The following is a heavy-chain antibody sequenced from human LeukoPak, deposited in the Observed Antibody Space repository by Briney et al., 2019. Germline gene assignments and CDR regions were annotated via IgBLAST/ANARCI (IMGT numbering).Heavy chain of an antibody. CDR3: ATQRSGWHYFDY. CDR2: ISSSGSST. V-gene: IGHV3-23*01. D-gene: IGHD6-19*01. J-gene: IGHJ4*02. CDR1: GFTFSNYA. Sequence: PGGSLRLSCAASGFTFSNYAMSWVRQAPGKGLEWVTSISSSGSSTYYADSVKGRFTISRDNSKNTLFLQMNSLRAEDTAVYYCATQRSGWHYFDYWGQGTLVTVSS.